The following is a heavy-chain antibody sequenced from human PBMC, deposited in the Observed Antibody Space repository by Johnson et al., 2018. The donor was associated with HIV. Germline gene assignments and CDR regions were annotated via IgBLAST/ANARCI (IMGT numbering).Heavy chain of an antibody. CDR1: GFTFSSCG. V-gene: IGHV3-30*18. J-gene: IGHJ3*02. D-gene: IGHD3-16*01. CDR3: AKAFWVSDI. Sequence: QVQLVESGGGVVQPGRSLRLSCAASGFTFSSCGMHWVRQAPGKGLECVAVISYDGSNKYYADSVKGRFTISRDNSKNTLSLQMNSLRAEDTAVYFCAKAFWVSDI. CDR2: ISYDGSNK.